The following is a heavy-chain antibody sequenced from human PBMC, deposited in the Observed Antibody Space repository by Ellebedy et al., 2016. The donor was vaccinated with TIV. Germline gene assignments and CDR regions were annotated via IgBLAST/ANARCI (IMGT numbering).Heavy chain of an antibody. V-gene: IGHV1-2*02. CDR2: IYPNSGGT. D-gene: IGHD6-13*01. Sequence: ASVKVSCKASGYTFTAYHIHWVRQAPGQGLEWMGWIYPNSGGTIYAQKFQGRVTMTSDTSISTGYMELSGLKSDDTAVYYCAALPYISTSSAYWGQGTLVTVSS. J-gene: IGHJ4*02. CDR1: GYTFTAYH. CDR3: AALPYISTSSAY.